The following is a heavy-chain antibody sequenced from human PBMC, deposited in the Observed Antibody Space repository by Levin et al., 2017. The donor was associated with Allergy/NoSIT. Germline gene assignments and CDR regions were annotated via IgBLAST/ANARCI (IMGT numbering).Heavy chain of an antibody. Sequence: QPGGSLRLSCAASGVTFSDHWMHWVRHLPGKGLEWVSRISSGGGDTVYADPVKGRFIISRDNAKNTLYLEMNSLRVEDTAVYYCATGIRGALGDYWGQGTLVTVSS. V-gene: IGHV3-74*01. CDR2: ISSGGGDT. CDR3: ATGIRGALGDY. CDR1: GVTFSDHW. D-gene: IGHD3-10*01. J-gene: IGHJ4*02.